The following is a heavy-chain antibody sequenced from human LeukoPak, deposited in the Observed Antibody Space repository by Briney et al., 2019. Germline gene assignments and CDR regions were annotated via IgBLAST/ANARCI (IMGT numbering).Heavy chain of an antibody. CDR3: ARDLGSLDNSYYYYMDV. V-gene: IGHV1-18*01. J-gene: IGHJ6*03. CDR2: ISAYNGNT. CDR1: GYTFTSYG. Sequence: GASVKVSCKASGYTFTSYGISWVRQAPGQGLEWMGWISAYNGNTNYAQKLQGRVTMTTDTSTSTAYMELRSLRSDDTAVYYCARDLGSLDNSYYYYMDVWGKGTTVTVSS. D-gene: IGHD1-1*01.